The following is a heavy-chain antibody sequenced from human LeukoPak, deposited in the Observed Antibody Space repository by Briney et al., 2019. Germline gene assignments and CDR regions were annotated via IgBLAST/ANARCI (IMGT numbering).Heavy chain of an antibody. D-gene: IGHD3-22*01. CDR3: ARFRRNYYDSSGSLAFDI. CDR2: IYYSEST. CDR1: GGSISSGGYY. J-gene: IGHJ3*02. Sequence: SETLSLTCTVSGGSISSGGYYWSWIRQHPGKGLEWIGYIYYSESTYYNPSLESRVTMSVDTSNNQFSLKLSSVTAADTAVYYCARFRRNYYDSSGSLAFDIWGQGTMVTVSS. V-gene: IGHV4-31*03.